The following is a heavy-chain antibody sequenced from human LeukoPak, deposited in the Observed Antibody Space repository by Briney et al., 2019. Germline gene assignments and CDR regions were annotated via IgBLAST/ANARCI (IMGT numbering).Heavy chain of an antibody. CDR3: ARDNGENYHTAFDY. CDR1: GFTFSSYW. Sequence: GGSLRLSCAASGFTFSSYWIHWVRHVPGKGLVWVSRIHGDGRTTTYADSVKGRFTISRDYAKNTLYLQMNSLRAEDTAVYYCARDNGENYHTAFDYWGQGTLVTVSS. CDR2: IHGDGRTT. V-gene: IGHV3-74*01. J-gene: IGHJ4*02. D-gene: IGHD2-8*01.